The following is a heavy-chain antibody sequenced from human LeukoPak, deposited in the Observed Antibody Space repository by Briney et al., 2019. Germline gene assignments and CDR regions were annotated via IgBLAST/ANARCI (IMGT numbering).Heavy chain of an antibody. J-gene: IGHJ4*02. CDR1: GYSFTNYW. D-gene: IGHD6-19*01. V-gene: IGHV5-51*01. CDR3: ARGSIAVAGHFDY. Sequence: GESLKISCKDSGYSFTNYWIAWVRQMPGKGLEWMGIIYPRDSDTRYSPSFQGQVTISADKSISTAYLQWSSLKASDTAMYYCARGSIAVAGHFDYWGQGTLVTVSS. CDR2: IYPRDSDT.